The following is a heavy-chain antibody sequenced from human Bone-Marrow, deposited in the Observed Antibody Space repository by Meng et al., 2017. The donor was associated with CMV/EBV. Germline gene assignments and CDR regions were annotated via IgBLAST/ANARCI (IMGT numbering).Heavy chain of an antibody. J-gene: IGHJ4*02. CDR2: IYYSGST. Sequence: GSISSSSYYWGWIRQPPGKGLEWIGSIYYSGSTYYNPSLKSRVTISVDTSKNQFSLKLSSVTAADTAVYYCARDHPISITNYYFDYWGQGTLVTVSS. V-gene: IGHV4-39*07. CDR3: ARDHPISITNYYFDY. D-gene: IGHD3-10*01. CDR1: GSISSSSYY.